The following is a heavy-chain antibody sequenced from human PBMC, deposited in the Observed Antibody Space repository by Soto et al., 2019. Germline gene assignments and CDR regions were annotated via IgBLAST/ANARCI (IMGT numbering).Heavy chain of an antibody. J-gene: IGHJ5*02. V-gene: IGHV1-3*01. D-gene: IGHD2-15*01. Sequence: QVQLVQSGAEVKKPGASVKVSCKASGYTFTSYAMHWVRQAPGQRLDWMGWINAGNGNTKYSQKFQGRVTITRDTSASTAYMELSSLRSEDTAVYYCAREWGYCSGGSCYPEDWFDPWGQGTLVTVSS. CDR2: INAGNGNT. CDR3: AREWGYCSGGSCYPEDWFDP. CDR1: GYTFTSYA.